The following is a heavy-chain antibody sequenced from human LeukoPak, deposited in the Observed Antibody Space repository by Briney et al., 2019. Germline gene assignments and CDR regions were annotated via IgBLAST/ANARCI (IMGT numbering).Heavy chain of an antibody. D-gene: IGHD5-18*01. J-gene: IGHJ6*02. CDR2: IYYSGST. Sequence: PSETLSLTCTVSGGSISSSSYYWSWIRQPPGKGLEWIGYIYYSGSTNYNPSLKSRVTISVDTSKNQFSLKLSSVTAADTAVYYCARAKYSYGYLHYYYYGMDVWGQGTTVTVSS. CDR1: GGSISSSSYY. CDR3: ARAKYSYGYLHYYYYGMDV. V-gene: IGHV4-61*01.